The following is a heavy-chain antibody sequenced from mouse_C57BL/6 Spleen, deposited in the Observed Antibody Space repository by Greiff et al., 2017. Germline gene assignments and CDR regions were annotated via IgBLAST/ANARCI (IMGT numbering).Heavy chain of an antibody. CDR3: ARLIYDGYYDYFDY. CDR1: GYAFTNYL. V-gene: IGHV1-54*01. J-gene: IGHJ2*01. D-gene: IGHD2-3*01. CDR2: INPGSGGT. Sequence: VKLQESGAELVRPGTSVKVSCKASGYAFTNYLIEWVKQRPGQGLEWIGVINPGSGGTNYNEKFKGKATLTADKSSSTAYMQLSSLTSEDSAVYFCARLIYDGYYDYFDYWGQGTTLTVSS.